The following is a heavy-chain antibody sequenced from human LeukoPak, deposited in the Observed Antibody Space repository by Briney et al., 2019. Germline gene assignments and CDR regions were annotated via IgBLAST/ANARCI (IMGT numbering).Heavy chain of an antibody. Sequence: GGSLRLSCEVSEFPFRTYWMAWVRQAPGKGLEWVANINLDGSQRYYVDSVKGRSTISRDNAKNSLDLQMNSLRAEDTAVYYCAREGEYSSSWFSAGTWYSDYWGQGTLVTVSS. V-gene: IGHV3-7*01. J-gene: IGHJ4*02. CDR2: INLDGSQR. D-gene: IGHD6-6*01. CDR3: AREGEYSSSWFSAGTWYSDY. CDR1: EFPFRTYW.